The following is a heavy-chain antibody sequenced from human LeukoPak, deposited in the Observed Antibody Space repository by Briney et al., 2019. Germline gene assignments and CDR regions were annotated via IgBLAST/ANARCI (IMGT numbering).Heavy chain of an antibody. CDR2: ISYGVSNR. D-gene: IGHD6-13*01. Sequence: GGSLRLSCTTSGFTLSNYAMHWVRQAPGKGLEWVAFISYGVSNRDYADSVKGRFTISRDNSKNTLYLQMNSLRPEDTAVYYCVGAAAAVFDYWGQGTLVTVSS. V-gene: IGHV3-30-3*01. J-gene: IGHJ4*02. CDR1: GFTLSNYA. CDR3: VGAAAAVFDY.